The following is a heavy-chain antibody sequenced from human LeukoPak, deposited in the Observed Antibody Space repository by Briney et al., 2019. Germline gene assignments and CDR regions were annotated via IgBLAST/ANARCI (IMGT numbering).Heavy chain of an antibody. V-gene: IGHV3-21*01. Sequence: GGSLTLSCAASGCTFSSYSMNWLRQAPGKGLEWVSSISSSTNYIYYAESVKGQFTISRDNAKNSLYLQMNSLRAEDPALYYCARTYYYGSGSYDYWGQGTLVTVSS. CDR3: ARTYYYGSGSYDY. J-gene: IGHJ4*02. D-gene: IGHD3-10*01. CDR1: GCTFSSYS. CDR2: ISSSTNYI.